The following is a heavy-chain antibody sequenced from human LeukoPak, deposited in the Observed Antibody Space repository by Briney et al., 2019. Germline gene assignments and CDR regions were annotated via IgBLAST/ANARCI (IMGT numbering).Heavy chain of an antibody. CDR2: INPNSGGT. CDR3: ARVSVVAAAAWFDP. J-gene: IGHJ5*02. Sequence: ASVEVSCKASGYTFTGYYMHWVRQAPGQGLEWMGWINPNSGGTNYAQEFQGRVTMTRDTSISTAYMELSRLRSDDTAVYYCARVSVVAAAAWFDPWGQGTLVTVSS. D-gene: IGHD6-13*01. V-gene: IGHV1-2*02. CDR1: GYTFTGYY.